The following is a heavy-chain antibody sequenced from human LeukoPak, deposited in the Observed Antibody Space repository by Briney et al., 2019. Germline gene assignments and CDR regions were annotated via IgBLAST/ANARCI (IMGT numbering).Heavy chain of an antibody. CDR1: GFPFNSYW. D-gene: IGHD3-10*01. CDR2: IKEDGSEK. V-gene: IGHV3-7*03. J-gene: IGHJ4*02. Sequence: EPGGSLRLSCAASGFPFNSYWMNWVRQAPGRGLEWVSNIKEDGSEKFYVDSVKGRFTISRDNAKNTLFLQMNSLRAEDTAVYYCARDKDAYYYGSGSLTPGGYWGQGTLVTVSS. CDR3: ARDKDAYYYGSGSLTPGGY.